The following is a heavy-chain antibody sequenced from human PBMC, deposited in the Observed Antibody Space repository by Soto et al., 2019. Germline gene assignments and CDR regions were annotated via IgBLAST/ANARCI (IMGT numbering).Heavy chain of an antibody. CDR3: AREGCSSTSCYVNYYYGMDV. V-gene: IGHV3-21*01. J-gene: IGHJ6*02. Sequence: GGSLRLSCAASGFTFSSYSMNWVRQAPGKGLEWVSSISSSSSYIYYADSVKGRFTISRDNAKNSLYLQMNSLRAEDTAVYYCAREGCSSTSCYVNYYYGMDVWGQGTTVTVSS. D-gene: IGHD2-2*01. CDR2: ISSSSSYI. CDR1: GFTFSSYS.